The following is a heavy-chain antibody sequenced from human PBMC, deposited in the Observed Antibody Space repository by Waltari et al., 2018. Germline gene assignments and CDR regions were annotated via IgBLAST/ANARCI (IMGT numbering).Heavy chain of an antibody. CDR3: ARVPGIAAAGTDPWFDP. D-gene: IGHD6-13*01. J-gene: IGHJ5*02. CDR1: GFTFSSYE. CDR2: ISSSGSTI. Sequence: EVQLVESGGGLVQPGGSLRLSCAASGFTFSSYEMNWVRQAPGRGLEWVSYISSSGSTIYYADSVKGRFTISRDNAKNSLYLQMNSLRAEDTAVYYCARVPGIAAAGTDPWFDPWGQGTLVTVSS. V-gene: IGHV3-48*03.